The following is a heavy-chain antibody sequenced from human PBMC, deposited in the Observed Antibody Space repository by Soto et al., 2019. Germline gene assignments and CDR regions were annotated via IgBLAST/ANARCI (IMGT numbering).Heavy chain of an antibody. D-gene: IGHD1-26*01. CDR3: ARGDSGSLCDY. Sequence: SETLSLTCTVSGGSISSYYWSWIRQPPGKGLEWIGYTYYSGSTNYNPSLRSRVTISVDTSKNQFSLKLSSVTAADTAVYYCARGDSGSLCDYWGQGTMGTVSA. CDR2: TYYSGST. J-gene: IGHJ4*02. V-gene: IGHV4-59*01. CDR1: GGSISSYY.